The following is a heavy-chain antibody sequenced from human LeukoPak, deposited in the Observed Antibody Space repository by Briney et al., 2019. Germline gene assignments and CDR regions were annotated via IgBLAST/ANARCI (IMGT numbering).Heavy chain of an antibody. CDR1: GFTFSSYS. Sequence: GGSLRLSCAASGFTFSSYSMNWVRQAPGKGLEWVSSISSSSSYIYYADSVKGRFTISRDNAKNSLYLQMNSLRAEDTAVYYCASEGAAGYYGSGSFPFDYWGQGTLVTVSS. CDR2: ISSSSSYI. J-gene: IGHJ4*02. V-gene: IGHV3-21*01. CDR3: ASEGAAGYYGSGSFPFDY. D-gene: IGHD3-10*01.